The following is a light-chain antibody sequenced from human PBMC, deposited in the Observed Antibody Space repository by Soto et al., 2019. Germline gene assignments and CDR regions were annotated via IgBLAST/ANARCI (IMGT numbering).Light chain of an antibody. CDR3: LQALQPQLT. Sequence: IVMTQSPLSLPVTPGEPASISCRSSQSLLHSNGSNYLDWYLQKPGHSPQLLIYLGSNRASGVPDRLSDSGSRTESTQKISRGEAEDVVGYYCLQALQPQLTFGGGTKVEIK. CDR1: QSLLHSNGSNY. V-gene: IGKV2-28*01. J-gene: IGKJ4*01. CDR2: LGS.